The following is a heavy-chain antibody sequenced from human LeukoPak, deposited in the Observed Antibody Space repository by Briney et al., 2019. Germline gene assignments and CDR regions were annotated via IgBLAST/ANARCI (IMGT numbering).Heavy chain of an antibody. V-gene: IGHV4-39*01. J-gene: IGHJ4*02. CDR3: ARRNQYHDFWSGYFSYFDY. D-gene: IGHD3-3*01. CDR1: GGSISSSSYY. Sequence: PSETLSLTCTVSGGSISSSSYYWGWIRQPPGKGLEWIGSIYYSGSTYYNPSLKSRVTISVDTSKNQFSLKLSSVTAADTAVYYCARRNQYHDFWSGYFSYFDYWGQGTLVTVSS. CDR2: IYYSGST.